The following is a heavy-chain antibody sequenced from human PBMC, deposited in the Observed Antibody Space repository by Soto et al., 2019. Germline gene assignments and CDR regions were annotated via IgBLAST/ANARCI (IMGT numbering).Heavy chain of an antibody. CDR2: IYWDDDK. V-gene: IGHV2-5*02. CDR3: AHSHATTLTPAADGMDV. Sequence: QITLKESGPTLVKPTQTLTLTCTFSGFSLSTSGVGVGWIRQPPGKALEWLALIYWDDDKRYSPSLKSRLTITKDTSKNQVVLTMTNMDPVDTATYYCAHSHATTLTPAADGMDVWGQGTTVTVSS. J-gene: IGHJ6*02. CDR1: GFSLSTSGVG. D-gene: IGHD4-4*01.